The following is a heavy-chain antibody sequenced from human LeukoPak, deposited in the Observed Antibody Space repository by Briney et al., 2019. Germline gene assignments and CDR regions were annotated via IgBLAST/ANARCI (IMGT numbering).Heavy chain of an antibody. Sequence: GASVKVSCKASGGTFSSYAISWVRQAPGQGLEWMGGIIPIFGTANYAQKFQGRVTITADKSTSTAYMELSSLRSEDTAVYYCARDHGYGGKYYFDYWGQGTLVTVSS. CDR2: IIPIFGTA. D-gene: IGHD4-23*01. V-gene: IGHV1-69*06. J-gene: IGHJ4*02. CDR1: GGTFSSYA. CDR3: ARDHGYGGKYYFDY.